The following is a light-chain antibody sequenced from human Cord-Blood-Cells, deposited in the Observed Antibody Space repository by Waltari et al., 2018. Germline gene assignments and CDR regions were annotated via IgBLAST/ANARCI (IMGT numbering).Light chain of an antibody. CDR3: SSYAGSNNLV. V-gene: IGLV2-8*01. Sequence: QSALTQPPSASGSPGQSLTISCPGTSSYVGGYNYVSWYQQHPGKAPKLMIYEVSKRPSGVPDRFSGSKSGNTASLTVSGLQAEDEADYYCSSYAGSNNLVFGGGTKLTVL. CDR2: EVS. J-gene: IGLJ2*01. CDR1: SSYVGGYNY.